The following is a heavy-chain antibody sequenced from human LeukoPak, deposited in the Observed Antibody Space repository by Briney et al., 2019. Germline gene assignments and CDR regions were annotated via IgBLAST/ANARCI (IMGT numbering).Heavy chain of an antibody. CDR3: ARDDMLERPSFDI. Sequence: GGSLRLSCAASGFPFSGYHMSWIRQAPGKGLEWISYIYFTGDIIYYADSVKGRFTISRDNAKNSPYLQMNSLKAEDTAVYYCARDDMLERPSFDIWGQGTVVTVSS. V-gene: IGHV3-11*01. CDR2: IYFTGDII. J-gene: IGHJ3*02. CDR1: GFPFSGYH. D-gene: IGHD1-1*01.